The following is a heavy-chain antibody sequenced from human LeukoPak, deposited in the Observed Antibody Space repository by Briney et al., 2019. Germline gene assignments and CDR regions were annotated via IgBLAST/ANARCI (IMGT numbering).Heavy chain of an antibody. V-gene: IGHV1-69*13. J-gene: IGHJ4*02. CDR2: IIPIFGTA. D-gene: IGHD3-10*01. Sequence: SVKVSCKASGGTFSSYAISCVRQAPGQGLEWMGGIIPIFGTANYAQKFQGRVTITADESTSTAYMELSSLRSEDTAVYYCARATYYYGSGSYYIDYWGQGTLVTVSS. CDR1: GGTFSSYA. CDR3: ARATYYYGSGSYYIDY.